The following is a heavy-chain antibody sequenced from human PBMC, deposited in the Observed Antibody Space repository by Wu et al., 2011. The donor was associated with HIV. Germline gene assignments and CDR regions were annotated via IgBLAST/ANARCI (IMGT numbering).Heavy chain of an antibody. J-gene: IGHJ4*02. CDR1: GYTFTNYG. Sequence: QVQLVQSGAEVKKPGASVKVSCKASGYTFTNYGISWVRQAPGQGLEWMGWISAYNGDTNYAQKLQGRVTMTTDTSTSTAYMELRSLRSDDTAVYYCARAPREVGVITTSVGYYIDYWGQGTLVTVSS. D-gene: IGHD3-22*01. CDR3: ARAPREVGVITTSVGYYIDY. V-gene: IGHV1-18*01. CDR2: ISAYNGDT.